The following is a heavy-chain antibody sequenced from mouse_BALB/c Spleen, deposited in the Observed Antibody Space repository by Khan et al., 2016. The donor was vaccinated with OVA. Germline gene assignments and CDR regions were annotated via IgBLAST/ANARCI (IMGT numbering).Heavy chain of an antibody. CDR2: IWRDGST. J-gene: IGHJ4*01. D-gene: IGHD2-10*01. CDR3: SRQPYYHYYIMDY. Sequence: VELVESGPALVAPSQSLSITCTISGFSLTNYGVHWVRQPPGKGLEWLVVIWRDGSTTYNSALKSKLGISKENTKCQVFLKMNSLQTDDTAMYYCSRQPYYHYYIMDYWGQGTSVTVSS. V-gene: IGHV2-6-1*01. CDR1: GFSLTNYG.